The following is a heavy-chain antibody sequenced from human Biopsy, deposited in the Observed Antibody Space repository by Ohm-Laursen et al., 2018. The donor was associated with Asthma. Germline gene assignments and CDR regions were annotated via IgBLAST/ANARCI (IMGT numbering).Heavy chain of an antibody. CDR1: GFTFSDYW. CDR3: ARTFHFWSPYHAEHYQL. J-gene: IGHJ1*01. V-gene: IGHV3-7*01. CDR2: IKHDGSEK. Sequence: SLRLSCSASGFTFSDYWMSWVRQVPGKGLEWVANIKHDGSEKNHVDSLKGRFTISRDNAKNSLYLQMSSLRAEDTAVYYCARTFHFWSPYHAEHYQLWGQGTLVTVSS. D-gene: IGHD3-3*02.